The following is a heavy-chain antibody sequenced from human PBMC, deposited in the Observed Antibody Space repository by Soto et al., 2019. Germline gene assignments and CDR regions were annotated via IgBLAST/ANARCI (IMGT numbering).Heavy chain of an antibody. J-gene: IGHJ4*02. Sequence: SQTLSLTCVICGDSASSNSAAWNWIRQSPSRGLEWLGRTYYRSKWYNDYAVSVKSRITINPDTSKNQFSLQLNSVTPEDTAVYYCARDRWELFLDYYDYWGQGTLVTVSS. CDR2: TYYRSKWYN. CDR1: GDSASSNSAA. CDR3: ARDRWELFLDYYDY. V-gene: IGHV6-1*01. D-gene: IGHD1-26*01.